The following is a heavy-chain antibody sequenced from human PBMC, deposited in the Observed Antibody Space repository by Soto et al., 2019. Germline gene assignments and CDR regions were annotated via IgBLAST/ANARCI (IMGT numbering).Heavy chain of an antibody. Sequence: KPSETLSLTCAVYGGSFSGYYWSWIRQPPGKGLEWIGEINHSGSTNYNPSLKSRVTISVDTSKNQFSLKLSSVTAADTAVYYCAREGIVGARIPYYYYYYGMDVWGQGTTVTVSS. J-gene: IGHJ6*02. CDR2: INHSGST. V-gene: IGHV4-34*01. CDR3: AREGIVGARIPYYYYYYGMDV. D-gene: IGHD1-26*01. CDR1: GGSFSGYY.